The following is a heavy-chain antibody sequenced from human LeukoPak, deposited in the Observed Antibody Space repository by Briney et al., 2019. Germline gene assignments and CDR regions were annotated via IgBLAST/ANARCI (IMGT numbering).Heavy chain of an antibody. J-gene: IGHJ4*02. Sequence: PGESLQISCQDSGYSFTSYWIGWVRQLPGKGLEWMGRIDPSDSYNNYSPSFQGHVTISADKSISTAYLQWSSLKASDTAMYYCARHISYDNANDYWGQGTQVTVSS. CDR2: IDPSDSYN. CDR3: ARHISYDNANDY. D-gene: IGHD3-22*01. V-gene: IGHV5-10-1*01. CDR1: GYSFTSYW.